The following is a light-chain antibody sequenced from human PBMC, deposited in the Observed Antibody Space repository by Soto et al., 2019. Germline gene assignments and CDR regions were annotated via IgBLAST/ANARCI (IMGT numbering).Light chain of an antibody. CDR3: CSYAGSITFT. Sequence: SVLTQPASVSGSPGQSITISCTGTSSDVGNYNLVSWYQQHPGKAPKLIIYATRKRPSGVSNRYSGSKSGNTASLTISGLQAEDEATYHCCSYAGSITFTFGGGTKLTVL. J-gene: IGLJ2*01. V-gene: IGLV2-23*02. CDR1: SSDVGNYNL. CDR2: ATR.